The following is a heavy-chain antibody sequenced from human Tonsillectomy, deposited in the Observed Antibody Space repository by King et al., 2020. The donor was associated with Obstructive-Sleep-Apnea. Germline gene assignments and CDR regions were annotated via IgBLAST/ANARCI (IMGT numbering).Heavy chain of an antibody. V-gene: IGHV1-2*02. J-gene: IGHJ4*02. Sequence: VQLVQSGAEVKKPGASVKVSCKASGYTFSAYYMHWLRQAPGQGLEWMVWINPNSGGTDYAQKFQGRVTMTRDTSIITVYMELSRLISDDTAVDYCARVGARWEVPNLHTYSFDSWGQGTLVIVSS. CDR3: ARVGARWEVPNLHTYSFDS. CDR2: INPNSGGT. CDR1: GYTFSAYY. D-gene: IGHD1-26*01.